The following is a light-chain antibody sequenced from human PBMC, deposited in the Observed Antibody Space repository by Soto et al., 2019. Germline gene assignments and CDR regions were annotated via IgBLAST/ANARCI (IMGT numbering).Light chain of an antibody. J-gene: IGKJ5*01. CDR2: GAS. V-gene: IGKV3D-20*02. CDR3: QQRSNWPIT. CDR1: QTVSSSY. Sequence: IVLTQSPGTLSLSPGDRATLSCLASQTVSSSYLAWYQQKPGQAPRLLIYGASSRATGIPDRFSGSGSGTDFTLTISSLEPEDFAVYYCQQRSNWPITFGQGTRLEIK.